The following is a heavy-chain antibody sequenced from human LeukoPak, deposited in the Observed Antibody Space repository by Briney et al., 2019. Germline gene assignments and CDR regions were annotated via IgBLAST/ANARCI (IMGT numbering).Heavy chain of an antibody. CDR2: ITSSSSYI. V-gene: IGHV3-21*01. CDR3: ARDPYSGNYGDYYYYYMDV. Sequence: PGGSLRLSCAVSTFTFNSYTMNWVRQAPGKGLEWVSSITSSSSYIYYADSVKGRFTISRDNAKSSLYLQMNSLRDEDTAVYYCARDPYSGNYGDYYYYYMDVWGKGTTVTISS. D-gene: IGHD1-26*01. J-gene: IGHJ6*03. CDR1: TFTFNSYT.